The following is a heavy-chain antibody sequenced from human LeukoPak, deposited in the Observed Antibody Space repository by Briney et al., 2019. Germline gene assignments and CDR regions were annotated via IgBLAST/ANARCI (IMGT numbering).Heavy chain of an antibody. Sequence: SETLSLTCTVSGGSVSSGIYYWSWIRQPPGKGLEWIGYIYYSGSTNYNPSLKGRVTISVDTSKNQFSLKLSSVTAADTAVYYCARDRCYDSSDYYYYYYMDVWGKGTTVTVSS. V-gene: IGHV4-61*01. J-gene: IGHJ6*03. CDR2: IYYSGST. CDR3: ARDRCYDSSDYYYYYYMDV. D-gene: IGHD3-22*01. CDR1: GGSVSSGIYY.